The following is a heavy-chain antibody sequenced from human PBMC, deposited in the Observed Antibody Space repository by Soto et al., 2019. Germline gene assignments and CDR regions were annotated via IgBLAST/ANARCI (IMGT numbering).Heavy chain of an antibody. J-gene: IGHJ6*02. CDR1: GGSVSSGSYY. CDR3: ARDRSHYCSSTSCYGGDYYGMDV. CDR2: IYYSGST. V-gene: IGHV4-61*01. D-gene: IGHD2-2*01. Sequence: SETLSLTCTVSGGSVSSGSYYWSWIRQPPGKGLEWIGYIYYSGSTNYNPSLKSRVTISVDTSKNQFSLKLSSVTAADTAVYYCARDRSHYCSSTSCYGGDYYGMDVWGQGTTVTVSS.